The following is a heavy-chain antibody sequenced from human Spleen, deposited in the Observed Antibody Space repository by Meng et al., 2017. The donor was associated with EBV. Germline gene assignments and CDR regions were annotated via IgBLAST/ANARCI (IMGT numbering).Heavy chain of an antibody. Sequence: GELGGVGGGLVPPGGSLRLSCATSGFTVSSNYMRWVRQAPGKGLEWVSLIYSGGTTYYADSVKGRFTISRDNSKNTVYLQMNSLRAEDTAVYYCARGRGSDYWGQGTLVTVS. V-gene: IGHV3-66*01. CDR3: ARGRGSDY. D-gene: IGHD3-10*01. CDR2: IYSGGTT. CDR1: GFTVSSNY. J-gene: IGHJ4*02.